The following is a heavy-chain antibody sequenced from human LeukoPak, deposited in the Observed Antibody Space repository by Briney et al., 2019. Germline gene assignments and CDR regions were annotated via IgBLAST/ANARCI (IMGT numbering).Heavy chain of an antibody. CDR2: ISSSGSTI. D-gene: IGHD3-10*01. V-gene: IGHV3-48*03. J-gene: IGHJ4*02. CDR1: GFTFSSYE. CDR3: ARDAMVRGVIITDYFDY. Sequence: GGSLRLSCAASGFTFSSYEMNWVRQAPGKGLEWVSYISSSGSTIYYADSVKGRFTISRDNAKNSLYLQMNSLRAEDTAVYYCARDAMVRGVIITDYFDYWGQGTLVTVSS.